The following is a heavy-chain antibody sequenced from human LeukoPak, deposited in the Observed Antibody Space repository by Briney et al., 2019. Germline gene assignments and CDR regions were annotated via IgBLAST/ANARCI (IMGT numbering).Heavy chain of an antibody. J-gene: IGHJ4*02. CDR2: ISSSGSTI. CDR3: ARGYSYGPHYFDY. CDR1: GFTFSSYG. V-gene: IGHV3-48*04. Sequence: GGSLRLSCAASGFTFSSYGMHWVRQAPGKGLEWVSYISSSGSTIYYADSVKGRFTISRDNAKNSLYLQMNSLRAEDTAVYYCARGYSYGPHYFDYWGQGTLVTVSS. D-gene: IGHD5-18*01.